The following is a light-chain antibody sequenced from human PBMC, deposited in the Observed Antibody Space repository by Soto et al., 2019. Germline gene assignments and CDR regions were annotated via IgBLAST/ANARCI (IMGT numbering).Light chain of an antibody. CDR1: QSIRSY. CDR3: QQSYSTPPGT. J-gene: IGKJ1*01. CDR2: AAS. Sequence: DIQMTQSPSSLSASVGDRVTITCRASQSIRSYLNWYQQKPGKAPKLLIYAASGLQTGVPSRFSGSGSGTDFTLCISSLQREDFATYYCQQSYSTPPGTFGQGIKVEIK. V-gene: IGKV1-39*01.